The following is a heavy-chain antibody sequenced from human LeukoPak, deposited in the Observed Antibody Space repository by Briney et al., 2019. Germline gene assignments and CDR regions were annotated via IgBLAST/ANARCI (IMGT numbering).Heavy chain of an antibody. CDR3: AKDWSASY. V-gene: IGHV3-9*01. Sequence: PGGSLRLSCAASGFTFDDYAMHWVRQAPGKGLEWVSGISWNSGSIGYADSVKGRFTISRDNAKNSLYLQMNSLRAEDTAVYYCAKDWSASYWGQGTLVTVSS. J-gene: IGHJ4*02. CDR2: ISWNSGSI. CDR1: GFTFDDYA.